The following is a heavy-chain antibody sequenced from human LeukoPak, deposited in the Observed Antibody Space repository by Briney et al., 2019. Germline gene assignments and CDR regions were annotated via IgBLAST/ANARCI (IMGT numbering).Heavy chain of an antibody. J-gene: IGHJ4*02. V-gene: IGHV4-39*07. CDR1: GGSISSDDYW. CDR2: IFYSGTT. D-gene: IGHD5-24*01. Sequence: SETLSLTCTVSGGSISSDDYWWGWIRQPPGRGLEWIGTIFYSGTTYYNPSLKSRVTIPLDTSKNQFSLKLSSVTAADTAVYYCAIGGDGYNRFDYWGQGTLVTVSS. CDR3: AIGGDGYNRFDY.